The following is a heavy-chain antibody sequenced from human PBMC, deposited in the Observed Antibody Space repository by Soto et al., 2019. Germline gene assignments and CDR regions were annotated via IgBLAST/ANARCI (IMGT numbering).Heavy chain of an antibody. CDR1: GGSISSGGYY. J-gene: IGHJ4*02. Sequence: SETLSLSCTVSGGSISSGGYYWSWIRQHPGKGLEWIGYIYYSGSTYYNPSLKSRVTISVDTSKNQFSLKLSSVTAADTAVYYCARSGYSYGPNPLLYWGQGTLVTVS. D-gene: IGHD5-18*01. V-gene: IGHV4-31*03. CDR3: ARSGYSYGPNPLLY. CDR2: IYYSGST.